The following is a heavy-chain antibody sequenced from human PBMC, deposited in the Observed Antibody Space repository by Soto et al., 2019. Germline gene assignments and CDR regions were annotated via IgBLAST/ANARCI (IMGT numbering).Heavy chain of an antibody. Sequence: SVKVSCKASGGTFSSYTISWVRQAPGQGLEWMGRIIPILGIANYAQKFQGRVTITADTSISTTYMELSSLTSEDTAVYYCARAPLGIIVAPDFWGQGTLVTVSS. J-gene: IGHJ4*02. D-gene: IGHD3-22*01. CDR1: GGTFSSYT. CDR3: ARAPLGIIVAPDF. CDR2: IIPILGIA. V-gene: IGHV1-69*02.